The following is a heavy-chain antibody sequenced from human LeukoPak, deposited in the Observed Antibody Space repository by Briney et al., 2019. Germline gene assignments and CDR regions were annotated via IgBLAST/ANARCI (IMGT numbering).Heavy chain of an antibody. CDR1: GGSISSYY. V-gene: IGHV4-4*08. CDR2: IYTSGST. D-gene: IGHD2-2*01. CDR3: ARRPCSSTSCRHYFDY. Sequence: NSSATLSLTCTVSGGSISSYYWSWIRQPPGKGMEWIGYIYTSGSTNYNPSLKSRVTISVDTSKNQFSLKLSSVTAADTAVYYCARRPCSSTSCRHYFDYWGQGTLVTVSS. J-gene: IGHJ4*02.